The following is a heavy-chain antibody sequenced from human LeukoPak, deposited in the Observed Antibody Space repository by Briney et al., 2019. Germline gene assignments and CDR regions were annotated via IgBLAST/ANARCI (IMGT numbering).Heavy chain of an antibody. J-gene: IGHJ4*02. V-gene: IGHV5-51*01. CDR3: ARHPPGPDYGDYPPVFDY. D-gene: IGHD4-17*01. CDR1: GYSFTSYW. Sequence: GESLKISCKGSGYSFTSYWIGWVRQMPGKGLEWMGIIYPGDSDTRYSPSFQGQVTISADKSISTAYLQWSSLKASDTAMYYCARHPPGPDYGDYPPVFDYWGQGTLVTVSS. CDR2: IYPGDSDT.